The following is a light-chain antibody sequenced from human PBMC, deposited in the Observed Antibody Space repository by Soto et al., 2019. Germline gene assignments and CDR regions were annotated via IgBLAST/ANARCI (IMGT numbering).Light chain of an antibody. CDR1: SSNIANNY. V-gene: IGLV1-51*01. Sequence: QSVLTQPPSVSAAPGQKVTISCSGSSSNIANNYVSWYQQLPGTAPKLLIFDNNKRPSGIPDRFSGSKSGTSATLDITGLQTGDEADYYCGTWDSGLSVFGGGTKVTVL. CDR3: GTWDSGLSV. J-gene: IGLJ3*02. CDR2: DNN.